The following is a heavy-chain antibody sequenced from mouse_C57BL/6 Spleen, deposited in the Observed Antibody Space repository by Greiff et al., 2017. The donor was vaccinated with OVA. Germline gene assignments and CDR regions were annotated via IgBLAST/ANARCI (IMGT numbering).Heavy chain of an antibody. V-gene: IGHV1-61*01. CDR1: GYTFTSYW. Sequence: QVQLQQPGAELVRPGPSVKLSCKASGYTFTSYWMDWVKQSPGQGLEWIGNINPSDSEPPYNQKSKDKATLTVDKSASSAYMQLSSLTSEVSAVYYCARKNYSNYVCWFAYWGQGTLVTVSA. D-gene: IGHD2-5*01. J-gene: IGHJ3*01. CDR2: INPSDSEP. CDR3: ARKNYSNYVCWFAY.